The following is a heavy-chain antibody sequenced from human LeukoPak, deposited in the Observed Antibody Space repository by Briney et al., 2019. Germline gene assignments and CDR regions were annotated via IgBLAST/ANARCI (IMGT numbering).Heavy chain of an antibody. CDR3: ARASMVLYYFDY. J-gene: IGHJ4*02. D-gene: IGHD2/OR15-2a*01. CDR1: GFTLSSYA. Sequence: GGSLRLSCAASGFTLSSYAMHWVRQAPGKGLEWVAVISYDGSNKYYADSVKGRFTISRDNSKNTLYLQMNSLRAEDTAVYYCARASMVLYYFDYWGQGTLVTVSS. CDR2: ISYDGSNK. V-gene: IGHV3-30*04.